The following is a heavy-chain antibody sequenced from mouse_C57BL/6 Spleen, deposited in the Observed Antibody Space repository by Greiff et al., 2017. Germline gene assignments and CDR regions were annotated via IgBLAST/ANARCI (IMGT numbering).Heavy chain of an antibody. CDR1: GYTFTSYW. D-gene: IGHD2-14*01. J-gene: IGHJ1*01. V-gene: IGHV1-55*01. CDR3: ARRYDTTAVSLDV. Sequence: QVQLQQPGAELVKPGASVKMSCKASGYTFTSYWMTWGKQRPGQGLEWIGEIYPVSGSTNYNEKFKSKATLTVDTSSSTAYMQLSSLTSEDSAVYYCARRYDTTAVSLDVWGPGTTVTVSS. CDR2: IYPVSGST.